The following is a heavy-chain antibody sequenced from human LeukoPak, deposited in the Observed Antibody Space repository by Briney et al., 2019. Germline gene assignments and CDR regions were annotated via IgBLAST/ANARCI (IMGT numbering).Heavy chain of an antibody. Sequence: SETLSLTCTVSGGSISSGGYYWSWIRQHPGKGLEWIGYIYYSGSTYYNPSLKSRITISVDTSKNQFSLKLCFVTAADTAVYYCARGPEQLVEDYWGQGTLVTVSS. CDR1: GGSISSGGYY. D-gene: IGHD1-1*01. V-gene: IGHV4-31*03. CDR3: ARGPEQLVEDY. J-gene: IGHJ4*02. CDR2: IYYSGST.